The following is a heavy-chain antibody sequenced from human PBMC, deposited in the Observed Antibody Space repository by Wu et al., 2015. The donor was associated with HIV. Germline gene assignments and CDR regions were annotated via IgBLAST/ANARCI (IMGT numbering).Heavy chain of an antibody. CDR2: INPLFQTT. Sequence: QVQLVQFGAEVKKPGSSVKVTCKASGDGFTSYAVSWVRQAPGQGLEWMGGINPLFQTTKHTQKFQDRVTFTTDEAKTIVYLELDSLRSDDTAVYYCARNTDSVATSLYSLGVWGQGTTVTVSS. J-gene: IGHJ6*02. V-gene: IGHV1-69*05. D-gene: IGHD6-19*01. CDR1: GDGFTSYA. CDR3: ARNTDSVATSLYSLGV.